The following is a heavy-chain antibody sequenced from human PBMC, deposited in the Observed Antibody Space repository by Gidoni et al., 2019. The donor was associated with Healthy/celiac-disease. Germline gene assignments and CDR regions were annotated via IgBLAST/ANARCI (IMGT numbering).Heavy chain of an antibody. CDR2: ISGRGGST. Sequence: EVQLLESGGGLVQPGGSLRLSCAASGFTFSRYAMSWVRQAPGKGLGGVPAISGRGGSTYYADSVKGRFTISRDNSKNTLYLQMNSLRAEDTAVYYCAKWAYGSGWFDYWGQGTLVTVSS. V-gene: IGHV3-23*01. D-gene: IGHD3-10*01. CDR1: GFTFSRYA. CDR3: AKWAYGSGWFDY. J-gene: IGHJ4*02.